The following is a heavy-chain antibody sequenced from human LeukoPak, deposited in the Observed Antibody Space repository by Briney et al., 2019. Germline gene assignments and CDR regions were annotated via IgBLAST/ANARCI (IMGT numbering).Heavy chain of an antibody. D-gene: IGHD1-26*01. Sequence: PGGSLRLSCAASGFTVSSSFMIWVRQAPGKGLEWVSVTYSDGTTYYADSVKGRFTISRDNSKNTLDLQMNSLRADDTATYYCAKEKRNLRGARDAFDIWGQGTLVTVSA. J-gene: IGHJ3*02. CDR2: TYSDGTT. V-gene: IGHV3-53*01. CDR1: GFTVSSSF. CDR3: AKEKRNLRGARDAFDI.